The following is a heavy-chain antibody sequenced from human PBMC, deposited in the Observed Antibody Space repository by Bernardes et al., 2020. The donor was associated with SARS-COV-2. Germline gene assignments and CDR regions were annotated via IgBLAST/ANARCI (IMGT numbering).Heavy chain of an antibody. CDR2: IYPDDSDT. V-gene: IGHV5-51*01. D-gene: IGHD3-22*01. J-gene: IGHJ4*02. CDR3: ARPSYYYDSSAYDPIYYFDS. CDR1: GYSVTNYW. Sequence: GESLKSSGKGSGYSVTNYWIAWVRQVPGKGLEWMGVIYPDDSDTRYSPSFEGQVTISADKSINTAYLQWSSLKASDTAMYYCARPSYYYDSSAYDPIYYFDSWGQGTLVTVSS.